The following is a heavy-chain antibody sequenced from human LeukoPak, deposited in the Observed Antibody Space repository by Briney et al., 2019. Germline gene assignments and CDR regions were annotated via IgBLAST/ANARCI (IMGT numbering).Heavy chain of an antibody. V-gene: IGHV3-48*03. CDR2: ISSSGSTM. J-gene: IGHJ5*02. D-gene: IGHD3-9*01. CDR1: GFSFSSYE. CDR3: ARWYYDILTGYYWFDP. Sequence: PGGSLRLSCAASGFSFSSYEMNWVRQAPGKGLEGVSDISSSGSTMYYAYSVKGRFTISRDNAMNSLYLQMNSLRAEDTAAYYCARWYYDILTGYYWFDPWGQGTLVTVSS.